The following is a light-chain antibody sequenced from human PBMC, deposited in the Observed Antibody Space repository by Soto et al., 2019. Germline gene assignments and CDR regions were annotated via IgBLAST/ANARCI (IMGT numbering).Light chain of an antibody. V-gene: IGKV1-8*01. Sequence: AIRMTQSPSSFSASTGDRVTITCRASQGISSYLAWYQQKPGKAPKLLIYAASTLQSRVPSRFSGSVSGTDFTLTISCLQCEDFATYYCQQYYSYPRTFGKGTKLEIK. CDR3: QQYYSYPRT. CDR2: AAS. J-gene: IGKJ2*01. CDR1: QGISSY.